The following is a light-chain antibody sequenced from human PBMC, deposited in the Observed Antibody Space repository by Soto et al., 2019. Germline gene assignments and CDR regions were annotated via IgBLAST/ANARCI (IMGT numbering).Light chain of an antibody. J-gene: IGLJ1*01. V-gene: IGLV2-14*01. Sequence: QSVLTQPASVSGSPGQSITISCTGTSSDVGGYNYVSWYQQHPGKAPKLMIYEVSDRPSGVSNRFSGSKSGNTASLTISGLQAEDEADYYCSSYRSSSSLHVFGTGTKLTVL. CDR3: SSYRSSSSLHV. CDR2: EVS. CDR1: SSDVGGYNY.